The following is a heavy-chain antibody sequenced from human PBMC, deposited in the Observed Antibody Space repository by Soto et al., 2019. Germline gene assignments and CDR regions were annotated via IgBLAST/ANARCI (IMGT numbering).Heavy chain of an antibody. D-gene: IGHD5-12*01. V-gene: IGHV3-11*01. Sequence: GESLKISCAASRFTFSDYYMSWIRQAPGKGLEWVSYISSSASTIYYADSVKGRFTISRDNAKNSLYLQMNSLRAEDTAVYYCAGGTGDGYLSRRFDYWGQGALVTVSS. CDR1: RFTFSDYY. J-gene: IGHJ4*02. CDR3: AGGTGDGYLSRRFDY. CDR2: ISSSASTI.